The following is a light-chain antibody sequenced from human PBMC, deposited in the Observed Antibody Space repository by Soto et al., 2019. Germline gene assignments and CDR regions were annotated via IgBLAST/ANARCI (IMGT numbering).Light chain of an antibody. CDR2: EVS. J-gene: IGLJ2*01. CDR3: SSYTSSSTLVV. V-gene: IGLV2-14*01. Sequence: QSALTQPASVSGSPGQSITISCTGTSRDVGGYNYVSWYQQHPGKAPKLMIYEVSNRHSGVSNRFSGSKSGNTASLTISGLQAEYEAEYYCSSYTSSSTLVVFGGGTKLTVL. CDR1: SRDVGGYNY.